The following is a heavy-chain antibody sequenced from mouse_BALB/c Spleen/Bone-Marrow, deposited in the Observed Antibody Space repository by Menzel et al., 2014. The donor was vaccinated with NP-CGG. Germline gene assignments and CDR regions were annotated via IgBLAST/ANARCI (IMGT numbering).Heavy chain of an antibody. Sequence: EVKLMESGGGLVQPGGSRKLSCAASGFTFSDYGMAWVRQALEKGPEWVAFISNLAYSIYYADSVTGRFTISRENAKNTLYLEMSSLRSEDTAMYYCARGGIYYGNYLANWGQGTLVTVSA. CDR2: ISNLAYSI. CDR3: ARGGIYYGNYLAN. CDR1: GFTFSDYG. J-gene: IGHJ3*01. V-gene: IGHV5-15*02. D-gene: IGHD2-1*01.